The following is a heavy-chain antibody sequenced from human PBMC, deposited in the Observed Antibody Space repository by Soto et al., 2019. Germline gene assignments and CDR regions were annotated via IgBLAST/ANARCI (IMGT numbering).Heavy chain of an antibody. CDR2: ISSSSSTI. J-gene: IGHJ3*02. Sequence: GGSLRLSCAASGFTFSSYSMNWVRQAPGKGLEWVSYISSSSSTIYYADSVKGRFTISRDNAKNSLYLQMNSLRAEDTAVYYCARGTTGRAFDIWGQGTMVTVSS. CDR3: ARGTTGRAFDI. CDR1: GFTFSSYS. V-gene: IGHV3-48*01. D-gene: IGHD4-4*01.